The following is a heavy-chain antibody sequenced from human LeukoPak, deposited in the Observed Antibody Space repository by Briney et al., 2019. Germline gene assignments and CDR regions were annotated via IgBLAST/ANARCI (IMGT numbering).Heavy chain of an antibody. CDR3: ARDLVGATGSY. J-gene: IGHJ4*02. CDR2: IWYDGSNK. D-gene: IGHD1-26*01. V-gene: IGHV3-33*08. Sequence: GGSLRLSCAASGFTFSSYAMTWVRQAPGKGLEWVAVIWYDGSNKYYADSVKGRFTISRDNSKNTLYLQMNSLRAEDTAVYYCARDLVGATGSYWGQGTLVTVSS. CDR1: GFTFSSYA.